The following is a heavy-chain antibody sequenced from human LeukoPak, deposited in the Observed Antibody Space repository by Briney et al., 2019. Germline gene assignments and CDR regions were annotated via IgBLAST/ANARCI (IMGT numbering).Heavy chain of an antibody. CDR2: ISGSGAGT. CDR1: GFTFSGYA. V-gene: IGHV3-23*01. CDR3: AKMVREFYTISYYFDY. Sequence: GGSLRLSCAASGFTFSGYAMNWVRQAPGKGLEWVSGISGSGAGTYYADSVKGRFTISRDNSKNTLYRQMNSLRADDTAVYYCAKMVREFYTISYYFDYWGQGTLVTLSA. J-gene: IGHJ4*02. D-gene: IGHD2-8*01.